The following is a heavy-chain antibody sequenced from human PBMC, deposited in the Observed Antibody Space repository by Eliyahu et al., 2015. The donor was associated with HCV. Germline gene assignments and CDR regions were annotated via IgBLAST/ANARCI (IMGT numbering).Heavy chain of an antibody. Sequence: QVNLVESGGGVVEPGGXLRLSCEVXGFSFSTYVFXWIRQAPGEGLXWVAVISTDGTRRYYADSVKGRFTVSRDNSKNTEYLQMNSLRSDDTAVYFCARDPTYVDNNWLDTWGQGTLVIVSS. J-gene: IGHJ5*02. CDR3: ARDPTYVDNNWLDT. D-gene: IGHD2-21*01. CDR1: GFSFSTYV. CDR2: ISTDGTRR. V-gene: IGHV3-30*04.